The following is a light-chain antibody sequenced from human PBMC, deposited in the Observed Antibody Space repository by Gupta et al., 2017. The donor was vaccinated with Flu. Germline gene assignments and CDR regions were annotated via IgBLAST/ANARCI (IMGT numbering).Light chain of an antibody. CDR2: KAS. CDR1: QSISSW. V-gene: IGKV1-5*03. J-gene: IGKJ2*01. CDR3: QQDNTHYT. Sequence: SPSTLSASVGDRVTITCRASQSISSWVAWYQQKPGKAPKLLIYKASTVESGVPSRFSGSGSGTEFTLTISSLQPDDFATYYCQQDNTHYTFGQGTKLEIK.